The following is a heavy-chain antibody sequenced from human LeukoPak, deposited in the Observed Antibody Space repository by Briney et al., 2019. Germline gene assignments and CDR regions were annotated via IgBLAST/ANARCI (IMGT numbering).Heavy chain of an antibody. CDR2: ISHDGRDK. CDR1: GFTFSTFA. CDR3: ARDYRGGAGTIDY. Sequence: SGGSLRLSCVASGFTFSTFAMHWVRQAPGKGLECVAVISHDGRDKYASDSVRGRFTISRDNSQNTLYLQMDSLRPEDTAMYFCARDYRGGAGTIDYWGQGTLVTVSS. J-gene: IGHJ4*02. D-gene: IGHD2-21*01. V-gene: IGHV3-30*04.